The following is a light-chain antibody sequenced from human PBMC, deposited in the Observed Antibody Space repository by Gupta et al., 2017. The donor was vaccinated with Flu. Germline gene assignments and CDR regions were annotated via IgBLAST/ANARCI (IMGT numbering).Light chain of an antibody. CDR1: GTRS. V-gene: IGLV3-21*02. CDR2: DHS. CDR3: HAWESGAADRDVV. J-gene: IGLJ2*01. Sequence: GTRSVHWYHQKPGQSPVLVAYDHSYRPSWIPWRFSSSNSGNTAPLTISRVEAGDEADYYCHAWESGAADRDVVLRGGTKLTVI.